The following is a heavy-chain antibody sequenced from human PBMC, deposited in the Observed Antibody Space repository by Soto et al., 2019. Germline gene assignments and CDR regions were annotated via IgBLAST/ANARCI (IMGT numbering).Heavy chain of an antibody. CDR3: ARGRPPDILTGLYYYYYGMDV. CDR1: GGSFSGYY. D-gene: IGHD3-9*01. CDR2: INHSGST. J-gene: IGHJ6*02. V-gene: IGHV4-34*01. Sequence: PSETLSLTCAVYGGSFSGYYWSWIRQPPGKGLEWIGEINHSGSTNYNPPLKSRVTISVDTSKDQFSLKLSSVTAADTAVYYCARGRPPDILTGLYYYYYGMDVWGQGTTVTVSS.